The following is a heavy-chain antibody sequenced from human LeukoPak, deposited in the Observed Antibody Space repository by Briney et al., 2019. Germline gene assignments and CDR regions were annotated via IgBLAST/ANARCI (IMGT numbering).Heavy chain of an antibody. Sequence: GGSLRLSCAASGFTFSSYEMNWVRQAPGKGLEWVSYISGSGSTIYYADSVKGRFTMSRDNAKNSLYLQMNSLRAEDTAVYYCARLKYSSASIDYWGQGSLVTVSS. CDR2: ISGSGSTI. D-gene: IGHD6-19*01. CDR3: ARLKYSSASIDY. J-gene: IGHJ4*02. V-gene: IGHV3-48*03. CDR1: GFTFSSYE.